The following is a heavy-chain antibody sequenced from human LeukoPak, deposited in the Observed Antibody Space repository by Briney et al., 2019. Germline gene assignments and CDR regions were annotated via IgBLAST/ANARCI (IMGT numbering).Heavy chain of an antibody. CDR1: GGSISSYY. D-gene: IGHD3-9*01. J-gene: IGHJ3*02. Sequence: SETLSLTCTVSGGSISSYYWSWIRQPPGKGLEWIGYIYYSGSTNYNPSLKSRVTISVDTSKNQFSLKLSSVTAADTAVYYCARRDTYYDILTGYHHHDAFDIWGQGTMVTVSS. CDR3: ARRDTYYDILTGYHHHDAFDI. CDR2: IYYSGST. V-gene: IGHV4-59*08.